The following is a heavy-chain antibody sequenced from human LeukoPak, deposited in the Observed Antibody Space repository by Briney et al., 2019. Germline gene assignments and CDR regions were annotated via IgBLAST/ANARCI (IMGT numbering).Heavy chain of an antibody. CDR1: GFTFSSYA. Sequence: GGSLRLSCAASGFTFSSYAMHWVRQAPGKGLEWVAVISYDGSNKYYADSVKGRFTISRDNSKNTLYLQMNSLRAEDTAVYYCARARAYDYPGHAFDIWGQGTMVTVSS. CDR2: ISYDGSNK. CDR3: ARARAYDYPGHAFDI. V-gene: IGHV3-30-3*01. D-gene: IGHD4-11*01. J-gene: IGHJ3*02.